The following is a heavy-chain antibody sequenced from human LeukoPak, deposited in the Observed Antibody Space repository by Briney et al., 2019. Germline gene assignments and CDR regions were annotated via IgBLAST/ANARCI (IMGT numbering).Heavy chain of an antibody. CDR2: IYSGGST. V-gene: IGHV3-66*01. CDR1: GFTFSSYA. Sequence: PGGSLRLSCAASGFTFSSYAMSWVRQAPGKGLEWVSVIYSGGSTYYADSVKGRFTISRDNSKNTLYLQMNSLRAEDTAVYYCARDSYCSSTSCGFDYWGQGTLVTVSS. CDR3: ARDSYCSSTSCGFDY. D-gene: IGHD2-2*01. J-gene: IGHJ4*02.